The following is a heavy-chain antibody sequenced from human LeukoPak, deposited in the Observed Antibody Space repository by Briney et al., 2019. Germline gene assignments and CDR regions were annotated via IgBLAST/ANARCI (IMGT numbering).Heavy chain of an antibody. CDR3: ARMGYYYDSSGYGYFDY. CDR1: GGSISSSSYY. D-gene: IGHD3-22*01. CDR2: IDWDDDK. Sequence: TLSLTCTVSGGSISSSSYYWGWIRQPPGKALEWLARIDWDDDKFYSTSLKTRLTISKDTSKNQVVLTMTNMDPVDTATYYCARMGYYYDSSGYGYFDYWGQGTLVTVSS. V-gene: IGHV2-70*16. J-gene: IGHJ4*02.